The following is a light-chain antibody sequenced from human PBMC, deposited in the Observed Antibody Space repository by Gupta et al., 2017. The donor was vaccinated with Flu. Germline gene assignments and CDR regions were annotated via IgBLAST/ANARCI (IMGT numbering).Light chain of an antibody. J-gene: IGKJ1*01. V-gene: IGKV3-15*01. CDR2: AAS. CDR1: QSVYSD. CDR3: QQYNNWPPWT. Sequence: GTLSVSPGERATLSCRASQSVYSDLAWYQQKPGQAPRLLIYAASTRAAGIPARFSGSGSGTEFTLTISSLQSEDFAVYYCQQYNNWPPWTFGQGTTVEMK.